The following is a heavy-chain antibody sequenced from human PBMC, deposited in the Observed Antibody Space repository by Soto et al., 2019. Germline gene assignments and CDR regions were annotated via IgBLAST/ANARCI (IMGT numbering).Heavy chain of an antibody. CDR1: GFTFSSYA. CDR2: ISGSGGST. D-gene: IGHD3-10*01. CDR3: AKDIEPFGSGTLPYAMDV. J-gene: IGHJ6*01. V-gene: IGHV3-23*01. Sequence: EVQLLESGGGLVQPGGSLRLSCAASGFTFSSYAMNWVRQAPGKGLEWVSAISGSGGSTYYADSVKGRFTISRDNSKKSLFLQMNSLRPEETALYFCAKDIEPFGSGTLPYAMDVWGQGTAVTVSS.